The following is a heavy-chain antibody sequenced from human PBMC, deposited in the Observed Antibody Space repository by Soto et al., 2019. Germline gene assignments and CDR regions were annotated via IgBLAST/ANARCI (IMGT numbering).Heavy chain of an antibody. Sequence: SETLSLTCAVSGGSISSSNWWSWVRQPPGKGLEWIGEIYHSGSTNYNPSLKSRVTISVDKSKNQFSLKLSSVTAADTAVYYCARVGYSSGWYYGMDVWGQGTTVTVSS. V-gene: IGHV4-4*02. CDR3: ARVGYSSGWYYGMDV. CDR1: GGSISSSNW. D-gene: IGHD6-19*01. J-gene: IGHJ6*02. CDR2: IYHSGST.